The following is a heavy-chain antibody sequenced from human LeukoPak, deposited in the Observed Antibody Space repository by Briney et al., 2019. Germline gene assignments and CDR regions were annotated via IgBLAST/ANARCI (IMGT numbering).Heavy chain of an antibody. CDR1: GFTFSSYA. CDR3: AKVRGYYDFWSGYYSDY. Sequence: GGSLRLSCAASGFTFSSYAMSWVRQAPGKGLEWVSAISGSGGSTYYADSVKGRFTIYRDNYKNTLYLQMNSLRAEDTAVSYCAKVRGYYDFWSGYYSDYWGQGTLVTVSS. V-gene: IGHV3-23*01. D-gene: IGHD3-3*01. CDR2: ISGSGGST. J-gene: IGHJ4*02.